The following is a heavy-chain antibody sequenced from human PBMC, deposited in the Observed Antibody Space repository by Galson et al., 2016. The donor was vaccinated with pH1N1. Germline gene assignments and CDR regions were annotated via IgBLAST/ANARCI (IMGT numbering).Heavy chain of an antibody. CDR3: ARQNDYGDYRGDAFDI. D-gene: IGHD4-17*01. CDR1: GYRFSSSW. Sequence: QSGAEVKKPGESLKLSCKGSGYRFSSSWIGWVRQMPGKGLEWMGIIHLGGSHIRYSPSFQGQVTISADKSINIVTLQWSSLKAADTAMYYCARQNDYGDYRGDAFDIWGQGTMVTVSS. CDR2: IHLGGSHI. V-gene: IGHV5-51*01. J-gene: IGHJ3*02.